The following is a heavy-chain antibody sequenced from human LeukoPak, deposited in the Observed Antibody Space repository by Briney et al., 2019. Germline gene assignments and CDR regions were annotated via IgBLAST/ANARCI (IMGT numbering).Heavy chain of an antibody. CDR2: FDPEDGET. J-gene: IGHJ3*02. V-gene: IGHV1-24*01. D-gene: IGHD3-22*01. Sequence: ASVKVSCKVSGYTLTELSMHGVRQAPGKGLEWMGGFDPEDGETIYAQKFQGRVTMTEDTSTDTAYMELSSLRSEDTAVYYCASRHYYDSSGFAFDIWGQGTMVTVSS. CDR1: GYTLTELS. CDR3: ASRHYYDSSGFAFDI.